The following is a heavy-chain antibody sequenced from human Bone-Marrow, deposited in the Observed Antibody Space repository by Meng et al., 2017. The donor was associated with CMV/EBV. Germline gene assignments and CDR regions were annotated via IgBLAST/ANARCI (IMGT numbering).Heavy chain of an antibody. J-gene: IGHJ6*02. D-gene: IGHD3-3*01. V-gene: IGHV5-51*01. CDR3: ARHGVGAPMGYYYYYGMDV. CDR2: IYPGDSDT. CDR1: GYSFTSYG. Sequence: GGSRRPSCKGSGYSFTSYGSGWVRQMPGKGLEWMGIIYPGDSDTRYSPSFQGQVTISADKSTRTAYLQWSNLKASDTAMYYCARHGVGAPMGYYYYYGMDVWGQGTTVTVSS.